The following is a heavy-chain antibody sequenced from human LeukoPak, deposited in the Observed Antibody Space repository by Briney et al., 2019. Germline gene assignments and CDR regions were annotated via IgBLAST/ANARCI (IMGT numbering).Heavy chain of an antibody. CDR1: GFTFSSYS. J-gene: IGHJ4*02. D-gene: IGHD4-17*01. V-gene: IGHV3-23*01. Sequence: HPGGSLRLSCAASGFTFSSYSMNWVRQAPGKGLEWVSAISGSGGSTYYADSVKGRFTISRDNSKNTLYLQMNSLRAEDTAVYYCAKDRGRTTVNRVDYWGQGTLVTVSS. CDR2: ISGSGGST. CDR3: AKDRGRTTVNRVDY.